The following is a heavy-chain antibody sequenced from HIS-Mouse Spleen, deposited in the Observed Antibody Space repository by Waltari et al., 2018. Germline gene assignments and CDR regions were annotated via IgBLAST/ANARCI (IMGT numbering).Heavy chain of an antibody. CDR3: ARVPRYSSGWFNYFDY. CDR2: LNPNSGNT. CDR1: GYTFTSYD. Sequence: QVQLVQSGAEVKKPGASVKVSCKASGYTFTSYDINWVRQATGQGLEWMGWLNPNSGNTGYAQTFQGRVTMTRTTSISTAYMELSSLRSEDTAVYYCARVPRYSSGWFNYFDYWGQGTLVTVSS. J-gene: IGHJ4*02. D-gene: IGHD6-19*01. V-gene: IGHV1-8*01.